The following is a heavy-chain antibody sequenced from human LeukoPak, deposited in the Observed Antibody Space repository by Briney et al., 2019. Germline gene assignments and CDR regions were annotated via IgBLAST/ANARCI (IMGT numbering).Heavy chain of an antibody. J-gene: IGHJ4*02. D-gene: IGHD6-13*01. CDR3: AKDRRSSSWYSRNDY. CDR1: GFTFSSYG. V-gene: IGHV3-23*01. Sequence: GGSLRLSCAASGFTFSSYGMSWVRQAPGKGLEWVSTISGSGGSTYYADSVKGRFTISRDNSKNTLYLQMNSLRAEDTAVYYCAKDRRSSSWYSRNDYWGQGTLVTVSS. CDR2: ISGSGGST.